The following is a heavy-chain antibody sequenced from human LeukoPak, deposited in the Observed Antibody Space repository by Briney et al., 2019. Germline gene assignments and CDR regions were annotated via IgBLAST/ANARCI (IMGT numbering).Heavy chain of an antibody. D-gene: IGHD6-13*01. CDR2: ISYSGST. CDR1: GGSISSFY. V-gene: IGHV4-59*01. CDR3: AREVLAAAGTYDY. Sequence: SETLSLTCTVSGGSISSFYWSWIRQPPGKGLEWIGYISYSGSTNYNPSLRSRVTISVDTSKNQFFLKLSSVTAADTAVYYCAREVLAAAGTYDYLGQGTLVTVSS. J-gene: IGHJ4*02.